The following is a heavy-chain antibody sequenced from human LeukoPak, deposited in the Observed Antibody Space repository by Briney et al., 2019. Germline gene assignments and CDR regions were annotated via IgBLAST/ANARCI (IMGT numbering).Heavy chain of an antibody. D-gene: IGHD2-15*01. Sequence: GGSLRLSCAASGFPFSRYGMHWVRQAPGKGLAWVAVISYDGSNKYYADSVKGRFTISRDNSKNTLYLQMNSLRAEDTAVYYCAKGRARRLLLLPFDYWGQGTLVTVSS. CDR1: GFPFSRYG. J-gene: IGHJ4*02. CDR3: AKGRARRLLLLPFDY. CDR2: ISYDGSNK. V-gene: IGHV3-30*18.